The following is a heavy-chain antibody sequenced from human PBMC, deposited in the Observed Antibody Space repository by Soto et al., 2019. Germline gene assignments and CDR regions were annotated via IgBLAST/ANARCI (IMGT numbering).Heavy chain of an antibody. J-gene: IGHJ5*02. CDR3: ASYCGGDCQGWFDP. CDR1: GGTFSSYT. CDR2: IIPILGIA. V-gene: IGHV1-69*02. D-gene: IGHD2-21*02. Sequence: QVQLVQSGAEVKKPGSSVKVSCKASGGTFSSYTISWVRQAPGQGLEWMGRIIPILGIANYAQKFQGRVTITADKSTSTAYRELSSLRSEDTAVYYCASYCGGDCQGWFDPWGQGTLVTVSS.